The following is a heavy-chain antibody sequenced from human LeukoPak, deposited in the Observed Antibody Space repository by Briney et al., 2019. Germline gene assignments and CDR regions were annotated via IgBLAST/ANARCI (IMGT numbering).Heavy chain of an antibody. D-gene: IGHD1-26*01. V-gene: IGHV3-7*01. CDR2: IKQDGSEK. J-gene: IGHJ6*03. CDR1: GFTFSNAW. CDR3: ARDRVGAMAPYYCYMDV. Sequence: GGSLRLSCAASGFTFSNAWMSWVRQAPGKGLEWVANIKQDGSEKYYVDSVKGRFTISRDNAKNSLYLQMNSLRAEDTAVYYCARDRVGAMAPYYCYMDVWGKGTTVTVSS.